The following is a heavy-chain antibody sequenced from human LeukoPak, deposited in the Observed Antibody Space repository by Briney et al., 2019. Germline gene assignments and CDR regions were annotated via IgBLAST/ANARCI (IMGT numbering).Heavy chain of an antibody. V-gene: IGHV1-2*06. CDR2: INPNSGGT. D-gene: IGHD3-22*01. CDR3: ARGRNSVYYFNVVAPSYFDY. Sequence: ASVKVSCKASGGTFSSYAISWVRQAPGQGLEWTGRINPNSGGTNYAQKFQGRVTMTRDTSINTAYMDLSRLRSDDTAVYYCARGRNSVYYFNVVAPSYFDYWGQGTLVTVSS. J-gene: IGHJ4*02. CDR1: GGTFSSYA.